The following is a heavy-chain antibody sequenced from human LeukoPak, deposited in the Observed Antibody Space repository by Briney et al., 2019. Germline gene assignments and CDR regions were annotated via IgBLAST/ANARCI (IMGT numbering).Heavy chain of an antibody. D-gene: IGHD2-15*01. CDR3: ASPGEGYCNGGSCYYFDY. J-gene: IGHJ4*02. CDR2: ISGSGSSI. Sequence: GGSLRLSCAAFGFTFNSYAMSWVRQAPGKGLEWVSYISGSGSSIYYADSAKGRFTISRDNAKNSLYLQMDSLRAEDTAVYYCASPGEGYCNGGSCYYFDYWGQGTLVTVSS. CDR1: GFTFNSYA. V-gene: IGHV3-48*03.